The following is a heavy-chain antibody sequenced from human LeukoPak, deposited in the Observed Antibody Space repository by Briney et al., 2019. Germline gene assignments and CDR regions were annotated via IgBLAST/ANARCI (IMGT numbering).Heavy chain of an antibody. Sequence: GASVKVSCKASGYTFTSYAMHWVRQAPGQWLEWMGWINAGNGNTKYPQKFQGRVTTTRDTSASTAYMELSSLRSEDTAVYYCARGPSTRPTLGGNDYWGQGTLVTVSS. CDR1: GYTFTSYA. CDR3: ARGPSTRPTLGGNDY. D-gene: IGHD6-6*01. V-gene: IGHV1-3*01. CDR2: INAGNGNT. J-gene: IGHJ4*02.